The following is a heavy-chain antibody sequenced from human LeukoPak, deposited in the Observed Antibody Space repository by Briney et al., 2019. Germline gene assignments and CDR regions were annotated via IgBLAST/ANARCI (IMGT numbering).Heavy chain of an antibody. J-gene: IGHJ4*02. Sequence: ASVKVSCKASGYTFSGTGWYLYWLRQAPGQGLECMGWIYPNNGATGYAQKFQGRVAMARDTSISTAYMELSRLRPDDTAVYYCARDGPAQMVDFDYWGQGTLVTVSS. CDR1: GYTFSGTGWY. D-gene: IGHD3-10*01. V-gene: IGHV1-2*02. CDR2: IYPNNGAT. CDR3: ARDGPAQMVDFDY.